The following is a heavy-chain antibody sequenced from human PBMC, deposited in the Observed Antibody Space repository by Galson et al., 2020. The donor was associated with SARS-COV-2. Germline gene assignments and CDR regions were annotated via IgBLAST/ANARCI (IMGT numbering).Heavy chain of an antibody. CDR1: GVSISSDNYY. CDR3: ASNPPLFYGADAS. Sequence: SETLSLTCTVSGVSISSDNYYWTWIRQPAGKGLEWVGRVYSRGITNYNPSLESRITISMDTSRNQFSLSLSSVTAADTAVYYCASNPPLFYGADASWGPGTLVTVSS. CDR2: VYSRGIT. V-gene: IGHV4-61*02. D-gene: IGHD3-10*01. J-gene: IGHJ5*02.